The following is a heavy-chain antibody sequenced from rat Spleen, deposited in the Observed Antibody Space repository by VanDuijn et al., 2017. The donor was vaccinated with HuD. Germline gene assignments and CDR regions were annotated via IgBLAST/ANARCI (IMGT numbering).Heavy chain of an antibody. CDR2: IWAGGST. CDR1: GFSLTDYH. V-gene: IGHV2-30*01. D-gene: IGHD1-3*01. J-gene: IGHJ2*01. CDR3: AREGSSGSYDY. Sequence: QVQLKESGPGLVQPSQTLSLTCTVSGFSLTDYHVTWIRLSPGKSLVWMGTIWAGGSTDYNSALKSRLSISGDTSKSQVFLKMNSLQTEDIATYYCAREGSSGSYDYWGPGVMVTVSS.